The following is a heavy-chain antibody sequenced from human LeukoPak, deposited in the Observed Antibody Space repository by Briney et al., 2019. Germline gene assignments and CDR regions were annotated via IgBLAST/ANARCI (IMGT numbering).Heavy chain of an antibody. Sequence: GESLKISCKGSGYSFTSYWIGWVRQMPGKGLEWMGIIYPGDSDTRYSPSFQGQVTISADKSISTAYLQWSSLKASDTAMYYCARNDSWSGYYSYNWFDPWGQGTLVTVSS. D-gene: IGHD3-3*01. CDR3: ARNDSWSGYYSYNWFDP. V-gene: IGHV5-51*01. CDR1: GYSFTSYW. CDR2: IYPGDSDT. J-gene: IGHJ5*02.